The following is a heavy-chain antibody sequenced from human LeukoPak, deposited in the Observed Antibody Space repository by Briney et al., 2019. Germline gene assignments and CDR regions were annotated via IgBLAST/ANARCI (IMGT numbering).Heavy chain of an antibody. Sequence: SETLSLTCTVSGGSISSSSYYWGWIRQPPGKGLEWIGSIYYSGSTYYNPSLKSRVTISVDTSKNQFSLKLTSVTAADTAVYYCARGGQRWLQFNWFDPWGQGTLVTVSS. CDR1: GGSISSSSYY. D-gene: IGHD5-24*01. CDR3: ARGGQRWLQFNWFDP. CDR2: IYYSGST. J-gene: IGHJ5*02. V-gene: IGHV4-39*07.